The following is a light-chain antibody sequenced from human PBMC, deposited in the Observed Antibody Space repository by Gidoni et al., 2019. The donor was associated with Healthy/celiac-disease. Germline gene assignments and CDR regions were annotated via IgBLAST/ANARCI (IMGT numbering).Light chain of an antibody. CDR3: MQALPPYT. V-gene: IGKV2-28*01. J-gene: IGKJ2*01. CDR2: LGS. CDR1: PSLLHSNGYNY. Sequence: DLVMTQSPLSLPVTPGEPASISCRSSPSLLHSNGYNYFDWYLQKPGPSPQLLIYLGSNRASGVPDRFSGSGSGTDFTLKISRVEAEDVGVYYCMQALPPYTFGQGTKLEIK.